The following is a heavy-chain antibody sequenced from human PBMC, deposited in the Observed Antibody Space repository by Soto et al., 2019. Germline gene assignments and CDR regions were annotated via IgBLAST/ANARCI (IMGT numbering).Heavy chain of an antibody. Sequence: ASVKVSCKASGYTFTSYAMHWVRQATGQRLEWMGWINADNGNTKYSQKFQGRVTITRDTSTSTAYMELRSLRSDDTAVYYCARDNSPTFSYDNSGSHALDLWGPGTMVTVS. CDR3: ARDNSPTFSYDNSGSHALDL. J-gene: IGHJ3*01. CDR2: INADNGNT. D-gene: IGHD3-22*01. CDR1: GYTFTSYA. V-gene: IGHV1-3*01.